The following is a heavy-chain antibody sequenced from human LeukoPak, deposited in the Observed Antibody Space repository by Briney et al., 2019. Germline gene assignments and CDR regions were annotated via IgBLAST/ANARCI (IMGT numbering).Heavy chain of an antibody. CDR2: INHSGST. Sequence: PSETLSLTCAVYGGSFSGYYWSWIRQPPGKGLEWIGEINHSGSTNYNPSLKSRVTISVDTSKNQFSLKLSSVTAADTAVYYCARDRAYYDFWSGYYDNDAFDIWGQGTMVTVSS. D-gene: IGHD3-3*01. CDR3: ARDRAYYDFWSGYYDNDAFDI. V-gene: IGHV4-34*01. J-gene: IGHJ3*02. CDR1: GGSFSGYY.